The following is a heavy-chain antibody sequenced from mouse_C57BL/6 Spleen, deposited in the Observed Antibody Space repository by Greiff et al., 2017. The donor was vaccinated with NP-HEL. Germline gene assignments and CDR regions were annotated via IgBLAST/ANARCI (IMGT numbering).Heavy chain of an antibody. Sequence: EVQLQESGPELVKPGASVKIPCKASGYTFTDYNMDWVKQSHGKSLEWIGDINPNNGGTIYNQKFKGKATLTVDKSSSTAYMELRSLTSEDTAVYYCARSPFDGSGAYWGQGTLVTVSA. CDR1: GYTFTDYN. CDR2: INPNNGGT. J-gene: IGHJ3*01. V-gene: IGHV1-18*01. CDR3: ARSPFDGSGAY. D-gene: IGHD1-1*01.